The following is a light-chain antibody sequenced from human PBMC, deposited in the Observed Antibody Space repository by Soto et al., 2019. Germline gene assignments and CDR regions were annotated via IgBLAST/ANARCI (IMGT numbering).Light chain of an antibody. CDR3: QQSYSNPIT. Sequence: IQMTPSPSSLSASVGYRFTITCRARQSIRKYLNWYQQRXGKAPKLLIYIASSLSSGVPSKFSGSGSGTDFTLTISVLQPEDSETYYCQQSYSNPITFGQGTRLEIK. CDR2: IAS. V-gene: IGKV1-39*01. CDR1: QSIRKY. J-gene: IGKJ5*01.